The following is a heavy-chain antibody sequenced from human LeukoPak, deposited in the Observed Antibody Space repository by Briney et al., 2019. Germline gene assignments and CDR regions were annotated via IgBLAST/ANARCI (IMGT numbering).Heavy chain of an antibody. Sequence: ASVKVSCKASGGTFSSYAISWVRQAPGQGLEWMGGIIPIFGTANYAQKFQGRVTITTDESTSTACMELSSLRSEDTAVYYCARGSDYEGYFDYWGQGTLVTVSS. CDR3: ARGSDYEGYFDY. V-gene: IGHV1-69*05. D-gene: IGHD5-12*01. CDR1: GGTFSSYA. CDR2: IIPIFGTA. J-gene: IGHJ4*02.